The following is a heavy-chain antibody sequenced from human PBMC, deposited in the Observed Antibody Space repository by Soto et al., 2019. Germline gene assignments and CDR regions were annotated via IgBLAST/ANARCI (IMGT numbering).Heavy chain of an antibody. CDR1: GFTFSSYG. D-gene: IGHD7-27*01. Sequence: QVQLVESGGGVVQPERSLRLSCAVSGFTFSSYGMHWVRQAPWKGLEWGAGIRYDGSNKYYADSVKGRFTISRDDSKNTLYLQLNSLRAEDTAVYYCARETGGPLYGMDVWGQGPTVTVS. CDR2: IRYDGSNK. V-gene: IGHV3-33*01. CDR3: ARETGGPLYGMDV. J-gene: IGHJ6*02.